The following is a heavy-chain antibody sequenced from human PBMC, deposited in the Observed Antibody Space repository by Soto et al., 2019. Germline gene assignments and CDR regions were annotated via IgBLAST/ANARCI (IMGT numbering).Heavy chain of an antibody. Sequence: GGSLRLSCAASGFTFSSYSMNWVRQAPGKGLEWVSSISSSSSYIYYADSVKGRFTISRDNAKNSLYLQMNSLRAEDTAVYYCARDTEPMVVAATPLKAPPGYYYYYGMDVWGQGITVTVSS. CDR3: ARDTEPMVVAATPLKAPPGYYYYYGMDV. CDR1: GFTFSSYS. CDR2: ISSSSSYI. J-gene: IGHJ6*02. D-gene: IGHD2-15*01. V-gene: IGHV3-21*01.